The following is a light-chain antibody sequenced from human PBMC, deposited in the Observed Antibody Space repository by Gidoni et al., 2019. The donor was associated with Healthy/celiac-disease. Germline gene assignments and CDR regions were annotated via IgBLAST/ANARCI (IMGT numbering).Light chain of an antibody. Sequence: EIVLPQSPGTLSLSPGERATLSCRASQSVSSSYLAWYQQKPGQAPRHLIYVASSRATGIPDRFSGSGSGTDFTLTISRLEPEDFAVYYCQQYGSSPPFTFGPGTKVDIK. V-gene: IGKV3-20*01. J-gene: IGKJ3*01. CDR2: VAS. CDR1: QSVSSSY. CDR3: QQYGSSPPFT.